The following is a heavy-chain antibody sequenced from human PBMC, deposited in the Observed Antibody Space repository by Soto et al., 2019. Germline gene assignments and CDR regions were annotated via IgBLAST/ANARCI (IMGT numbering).Heavy chain of an antibody. Sequence: GGSLRLSCAASGFTFSNYVITWVRQAPGKGLEWVSGISGSGGSTYYADFVKGRFTISRDNSKNTVYLQINSLRVEDTAVYYCAKDRDSTGYYLDWFDSWGQGTLVTVSS. D-gene: IGHD3-22*01. CDR1: GFTFSNYV. J-gene: IGHJ5*01. CDR3: AKDRDSTGYYLDWFDS. V-gene: IGHV3-23*01. CDR2: ISGSGGST.